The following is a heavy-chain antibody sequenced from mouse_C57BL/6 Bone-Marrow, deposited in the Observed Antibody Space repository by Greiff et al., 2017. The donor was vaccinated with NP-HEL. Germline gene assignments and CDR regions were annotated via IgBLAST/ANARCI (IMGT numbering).Heavy chain of an antibody. CDR3: VRPLFITTVVEGAY. J-gene: IGHJ3*01. CDR2: IRSKSNNYAT. D-gene: IGHD1-1*01. CDR1: GFSFNTYA. Sequence: EVQLVESGGGLVQPKGSLKLSCAASGFSFNTYAMNWVRQAPGKGLEWVARIRSKSNNYATYYADSVKDRFTISRDDSESMLYLQMNNLKTEDTAMYYCVRPLFITTVVEGAYWGQGTLVTVSA. V-gene: IGHV10-1*01.